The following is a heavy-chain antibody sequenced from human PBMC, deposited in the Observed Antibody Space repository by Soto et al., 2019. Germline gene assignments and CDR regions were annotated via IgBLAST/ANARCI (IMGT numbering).Heavy chain of an antibody. CDR2: IYWDDDK. CDR3: AHRGRYTYSWYYFDY. D-gene: IGHD3-16*02. V-gene: IGHV2-5*02. Sequence: SGPTLVNPTQTLTLTFTFSGFSHSTSGVGVGWIRQPPGKALEWLALIYWDDDKRYSPSLKSRLTITKDPSKNQVVLTMTNMDPVDTATYYCAHRGRYTYSWYYFDYWGHGTLVTVSS. J-gene: IGHJ4*01. CDR1: GFSHSTSGVG.